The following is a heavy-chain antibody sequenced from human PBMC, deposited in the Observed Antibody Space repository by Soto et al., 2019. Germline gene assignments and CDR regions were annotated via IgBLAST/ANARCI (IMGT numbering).Heavy chain of an antibody. D-gene: IGHD6-19*01. CDR2: IHYRGST. Sequence: SETLSLTCTVSGASISGSHWSWIRQPPGKGLEWIAYIHYRGSTDYSPSLKSRVTMSIDTSQNQFSLNLRSVTPADTAVYYRARLAPLILAGNSSYHAMDIWAQGNPVT. CDR3: ARLAPLILAGNSSYHAMDI. J-gene: IGHJ6*02. V-gene: IGHV4-59*08. CDR1: GASISGSH.